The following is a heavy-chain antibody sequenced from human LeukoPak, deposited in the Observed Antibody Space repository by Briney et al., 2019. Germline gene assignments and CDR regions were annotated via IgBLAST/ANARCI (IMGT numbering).Heavy chain of an antibody. CDR1: GYTFTSYG. V-gene: IGHV1-18*01. CDR3: ARGRDSSSWYYYYYYMDV. Sequence: GASVKVSCKASGYTFTSYGISWVRQAPGQGLEWMGWISAYNGNTNYAQRLQGRVTMTTDTSTSTAYMELSSLRSEDTAVYYCARGRDSSSWYYYYYYMDVWGKGTTVTVSS. J-gene: IGHJ6*03. D-gene: IGHD6-13*01. CDR2: ISAYNGNT.